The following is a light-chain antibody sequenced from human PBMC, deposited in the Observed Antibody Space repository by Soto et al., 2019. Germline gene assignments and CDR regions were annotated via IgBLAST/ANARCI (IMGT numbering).Light chain of an antibody. CDR3: QQHSNWPPIT. CDR2: DAS. J-gene: IGKJ5*01. CDR1: QSVSSY. Sequence: EIVLTQSPATLSLSPGARATLSCRASQSVSSYLAWYQQKPGQAPRLLIYDASDRATGIPGRFSGSGSGTDFTITISSLEPEDFAVYYCQQHSNWPPITFGQGTRLEIK. V-gene: IGKV3-11*01.